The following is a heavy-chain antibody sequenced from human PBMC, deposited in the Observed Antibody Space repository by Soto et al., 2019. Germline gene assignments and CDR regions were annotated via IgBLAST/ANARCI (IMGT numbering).Heavy chain of an antibody. J-gene: IGHJ6*02. Sequence: QVQLVESGGGVGQPGRSMRLSCAASGFTFSSYGMHWVRQAPGKGLEWVAVIWYDGSNKYYADYVKGRFTISRDNSKNTLYLQMNSLRAEDTAVYYCARDHDFCSRGYYYYGMDVWGQGTTVTVSS. CDR3: ARDHDFCSRGYYYYGMDV. CDR1: GFTFSSYG. CDR2: IWYDGSNK. D-gene: IGHD3-3*01. V-gene: IGHV3-33*01.